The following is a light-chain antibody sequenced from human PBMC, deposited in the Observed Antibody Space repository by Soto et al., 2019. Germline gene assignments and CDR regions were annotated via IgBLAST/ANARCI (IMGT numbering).Light chain of an antibody. CDR1: SSNIGAGYD. CDR3: QSFDSSVSGLV. Sequence: QSVLTQPPSVSGAPGQRVTLSCTGSSSNIGAGYDVHWYQQVSGRAPKLLIYANINRPSGVPDRFSGSKSATSAFLAITGLQAEDEADDFCQSFDSSVSGLVFGGGTKLTVL. V-gene: IGLV1-40*01. J-gene: IGLJ2*01. CDR2: ANI.